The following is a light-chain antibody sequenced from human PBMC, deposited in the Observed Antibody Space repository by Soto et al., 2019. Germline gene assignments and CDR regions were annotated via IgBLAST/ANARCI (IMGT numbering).Light chain of an antibody. CDR2: RDT. J-gene: IGLJ2*01. V-gene: IGLV1-40*01. Sequence: QSVLTQPPSVSGAPGQRVTISCTGTSFDIGAGYDVHWYQQFPGTAPKLLIHRDTNRPSGVPDRFSGSKSGTSASLAITGLQAEDEADYYCQSYDSRLSVVIFGGGTKLTVL. CDR3: QSYDSRLSVVI. CDR1: SFDIGAGYD.